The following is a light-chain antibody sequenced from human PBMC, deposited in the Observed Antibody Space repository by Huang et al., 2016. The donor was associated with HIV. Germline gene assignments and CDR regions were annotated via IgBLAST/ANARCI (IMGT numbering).Light chain of an antibody. CDR2: KAS. Sequence: DIQMTQSPSTLSASVGDRVTITCRASQSISNWLDWYQQKSGKAPKLLIYKASNLMNGVPSRFSGSGSGTKFTLTISSLQPDDFATYYCQQSNSNSYTFGQGTKLEI. CDR1: QSISNW. J-gene: IGKJ2*01. V-gene: IGKV1-5*03. CDR3: QQSNSNSYT.